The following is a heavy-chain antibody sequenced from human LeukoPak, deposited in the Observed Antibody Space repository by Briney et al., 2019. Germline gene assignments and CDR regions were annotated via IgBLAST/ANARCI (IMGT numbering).Heavy chain of an antibody. V-gene: IGHV1-18*01. CDR2: ISAYNGNT. J-gene: IGHJ4*02. CDR1: GYTFTSYG. CDR3: ARVRRTEKCCSSTSCYAPDYFDY. D-gene: IGHD2-2*01. Sequence: ASVKVSCKASGYTFTSYGISWVRQAPGQGLEWMGWISAYNGNTNYAQKLQGRVTMTTDTSTSTAYMELRSLRSDDTAVYYCARVRRTEKCCSSTSCYAPDYFDYWGQGTLVTVSS.